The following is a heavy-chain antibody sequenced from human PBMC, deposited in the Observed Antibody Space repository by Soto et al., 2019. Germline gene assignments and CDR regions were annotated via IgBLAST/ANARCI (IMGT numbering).Heavy chain of an antibody. V-gene: IGHV1-69*02. CDR1: GGTFSSYT. D-gene: IGHD2-2*01. J-gene: IGHJ4*02. Sequence: SVKVSCKASGGTFSSYTISWVRQAPGQGLEWMGRIIPILGIANYAQKFQGRVTITADKSTSTAYMELSSLRSEDTAVCYCASLVVVVPAAMPTDYWGQGTLVTVSS. CDR2: IIPILGIA. CDR3: ASLVVVVPAAMPTDY.